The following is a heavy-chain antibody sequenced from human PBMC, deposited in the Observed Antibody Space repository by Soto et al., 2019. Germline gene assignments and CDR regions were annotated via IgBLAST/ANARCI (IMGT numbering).Heavy chain of an antibody. CDR3: ARSVSFITPRTDY. D-gene: IGHD6-6*01. J-gene: IGHJ4*02. CDR1: GYTFTGYY. V-gene: IGHV1-2*02. CDR2: INPNSGDT. Sequence: ASVKVSCKASGYTFTGYYIHWIRQAPGQGLECMGWINPNSGDTNYAQNFQGRVTMTRDTSISTAYMELSRLRSDDTALYYCARSVSFITPRTDYWGQGTLVT.